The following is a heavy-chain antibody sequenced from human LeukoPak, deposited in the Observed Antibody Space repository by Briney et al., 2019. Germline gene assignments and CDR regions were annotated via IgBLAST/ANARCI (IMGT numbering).Heavy chain of an antibody. CDR2: VSRTGTT. Sequence: SQTLSLTCTVSGDSISSAHYFWSWIRQLPGKGPEWIGYVSRTGTTSYNPSLRSRITISVDTSQNQFSLKLNSVTAADSAIYYCARDAGMTPSNWFDPWGQGILVTVSS. CDR3: ARDAGMTPSNWFDP. V-gene: IGHV4-31*03. D-gene: IGHD1-14*01. CDR1: GDSISSAHYF. J-gene: IGHJ5*02.